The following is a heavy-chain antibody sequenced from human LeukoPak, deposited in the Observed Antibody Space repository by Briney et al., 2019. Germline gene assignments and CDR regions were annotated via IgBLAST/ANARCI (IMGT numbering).Heavy chain of an antibody. V-gene: IGHV4-59*01. CDR1: GGSISSYY. D-gene: IGHD3-3*01. Sequence: SETLSLTCTVSGGSISSYYWSWIRQPPGKGLEWIGYIYYSGSTKYKPSFKSRVTISVDTSKNRFSLKLSSVTAADTAVYYCARGRFLDAFDIWGQGTMVTVSS. CDR3: ARGRFLDAFDI. J-gene: IGHJ3*02. CDR2: IYYSGST.